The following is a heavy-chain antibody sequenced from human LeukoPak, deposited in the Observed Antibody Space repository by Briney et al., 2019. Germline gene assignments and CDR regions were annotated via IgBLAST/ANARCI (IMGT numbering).Heavy chain of an antibody. J-gene: IGHJ4*02. Sequence: RTGRSLILSCAASGFTFSSYGMHWVRQAPGKGLEWVAVIWYDGSNKYYADSVKGRFTISRDNSKNTLYLQMNSLRAEDTAVYYCAKDRYPGWGEIDYWGQGTLVTVSS. CDR2: IWYDGSNK. V-gene: IGHV3-33*06. CDR1: GFTFSSYG. D-gene: IGHD3-16*01. CDR3: AKDRYPGWGEIDY.